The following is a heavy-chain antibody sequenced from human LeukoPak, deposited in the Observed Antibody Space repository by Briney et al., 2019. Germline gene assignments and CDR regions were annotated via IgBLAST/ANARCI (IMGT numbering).Heavy chain of an antibody. Sequence: PSETLCLTCTVSGGSISSYYWSWIRQPPGKGLEWIGYIYYSGSTNYNPSLKSRVTISVDTSKNQFSLKLSSVTAADTAVYYCAGRSVAGTGYFQHWGQGTLVTVSS. D-gene: IGHD6-19*01. CDR2: IYYSGST. CDR1: GGSISSYY. CDR3: AGRSVAGTGYFQH. J-gene: IGHJ1*01. V-gene: IGHV4-59*01.